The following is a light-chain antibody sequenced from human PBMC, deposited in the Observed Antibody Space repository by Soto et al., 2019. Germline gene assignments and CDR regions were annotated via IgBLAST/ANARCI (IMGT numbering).Light chain of an antibody. CDR3: CSYAGSSTYV. J-gene: IGLJ1*01. Sequence: QSVLTQPPSVSGAPGQRVTITCSGSGSNIGAGYDVHWYQHVPGMPPRLLIFGTTNRPSIVPDRFSGSKSGTSASLAITGIQAEDGADYYCCSYAGSSTYVFGTGTKVTVL. V-gene: IGLV1-40*01. CDR1: GSNIGAGYD. CDR2: GTT.